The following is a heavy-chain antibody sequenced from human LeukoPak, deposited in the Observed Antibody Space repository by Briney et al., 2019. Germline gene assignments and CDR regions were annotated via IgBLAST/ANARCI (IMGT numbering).Heavy chain of an antibody. CDR2: IIPILGIA. V-gene: IGHV1-69*04. D-gene: IGHD7-27*01. CDR3: ARVRGDRDAFDI. CDR1: GGAFSSYA. Sequence: SVKVSCKASGGAFSSYAISWVRQAPGQGLEWMGRIIPILGIANYAQKFQGRVTITADKSTSTAYMELSSLRSEDTAVYYCARVRGDRDAFDIRGQGTMVTVSS. J-gene: IGHJ3*02.